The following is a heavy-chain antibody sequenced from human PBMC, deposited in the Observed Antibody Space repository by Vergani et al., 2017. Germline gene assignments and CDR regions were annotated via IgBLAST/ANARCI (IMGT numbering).Heavy chain of an antibody. D-gene: IGHD5-12*01. CDR3: ATESAGYAY. CDR1: GYTFTSYG. Sequence: QVQLVQSGAEVKKPGASVKVSCKASGYTFTSYGISWVRQAPGQGAEWMGWVNPMNGGTNYAQKFQDRVSMTGDSCISTGYMELTRLTSDYTAAYFCATESAGYAYWGQGTLVTVSS. V-gene: IGHV1-2*02. CDR2: VNPMNGGT. J-gene: IGHJ4*02.